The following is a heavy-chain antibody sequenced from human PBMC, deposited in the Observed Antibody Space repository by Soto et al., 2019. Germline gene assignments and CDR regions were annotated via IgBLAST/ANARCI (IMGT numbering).Heavy chain of an antibody. CDR3: ARSVYYDSSGYYYVVNAFDI. CDR1: GYTFTSYG. V-gene: IGHV1-18*04. CDR2: ISAYNGNT. Sequence: ASVKVSCKASGYTFTSYGISWVRQAPGQGLEWMGWISAYNGNTNYAQKLQGRVTMTTDTPTSTAYMELRSLRSDDTAVYYCARSVYYDSSGYYYVVNAFDIWGQGTMVTVSS. D-gene: IGHD3-22*01. J-gene: IGHJ3*02.